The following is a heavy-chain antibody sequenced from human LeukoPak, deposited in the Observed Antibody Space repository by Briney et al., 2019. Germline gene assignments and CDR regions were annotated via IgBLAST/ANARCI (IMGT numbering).Heavy chain of an antibody. CDR2: ISSSGSTI. Sequence: GGSLRLSCAASGFTFSDYYMSWIRQAPGKGLEWVSYISSSGSTIYYADSVKGRFTISRDNAKNSLYLRMNSLRAEDTAVYYCARSYDSSGYYYDYWGQGTLVTVSS. D-gene: IGHD3-22*01. CDR3: ARSYDSSGYYYDY. J-gene: IGHJ4*02. V-gene: IGHV3-11*01. CDR1: GFTFSDYY.